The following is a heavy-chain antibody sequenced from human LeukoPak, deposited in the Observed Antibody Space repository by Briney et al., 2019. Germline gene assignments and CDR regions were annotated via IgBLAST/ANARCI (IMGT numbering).Heavy chain of an antibody. CDR1: GFTFSSYA. CDR3: ARALVGTPTFDY. D-gene: IGHD2-8*02. Sequence: QTGGSLRLSCAASGFTFSSYAMSWVRQAPGKGLEWVSAISGSGGSTYYADSVKGRFTISRDNAKNSLYLQMNSLRAEDTAVYYCARALVGTPTFDYWGQGTLVTVSS. V-gene: IGHV3-23*01. J-gene: IGHJ4*02. CDR2: ISGSGGST.